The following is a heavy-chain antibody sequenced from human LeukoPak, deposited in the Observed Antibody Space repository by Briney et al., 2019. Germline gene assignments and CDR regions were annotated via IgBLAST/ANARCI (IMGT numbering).Heavy chain of an antibody. Sequence: SETLSLTCAVYGGSFSGCYWSWIRQPPGKGLEWIGEINHSGSTNYNPSLKSRATISVDTSKNQFSLKLSSVTAADTAVYYCAREGIVGAYYFDYWGQGTLVTVSS. CDR1: GGSFSGCY. D-gene: IGHD1-26*01. CDR3: AREGIVGAYYFDY. J-gene: IGHJ4*02. CDR2: INHSGST. V-gene: IGHV4-34*01.